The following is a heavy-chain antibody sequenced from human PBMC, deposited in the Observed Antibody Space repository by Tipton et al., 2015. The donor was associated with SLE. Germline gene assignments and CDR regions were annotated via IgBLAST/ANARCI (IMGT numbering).Heavy chain of an antibody. J-gene: IGHJ4*02. D-gene: IGHD3-22*01. CDR2: IYYSGST. Sequence: TLSLTCTVSGGSISSYYWSWIRQPPGKGLEWIGYIYYSGSTNYNPSLKSRVTISVDTSKNQFPLKLSSVTAADTAVYYCARAPDYYDSSGFDYWGQGTLVTVSS. V-gene: IGHV4-59*01. CDR1: GGSISSYY. CDR3: ARAPDYYDSSGFDY.